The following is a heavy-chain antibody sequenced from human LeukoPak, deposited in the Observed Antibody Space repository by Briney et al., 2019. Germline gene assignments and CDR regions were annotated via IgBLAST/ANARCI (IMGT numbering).Heavy chain of an antibody. V-gene: IGHV1-2*06. CDR3: ARAPYYDILTGYYTHYYYYYGMDV. Sequence: ASVKVSCKASGYTFTGYYMHWVRQAPGQGLEWMGRINPNSGGTNYAQKFQGRVTMTRDTSISTAYMELSRLRSDDTAVYYCARAPYYDILTGYYTHYYYYYGMDVWGQGTTVTVSS. CDR1: GYTFTGYY. CDR2: INPNSGGT. J-gene: IGHJ6*02. D-gene: IGHD3-9*01.